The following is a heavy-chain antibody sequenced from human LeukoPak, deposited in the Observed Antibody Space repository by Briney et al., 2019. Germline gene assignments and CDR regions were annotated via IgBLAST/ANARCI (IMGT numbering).Heavy chain of an antibody. CDR1: GYSITSGYY. V-gene: IGHV4-38-2*02. Sequence: PSETLSLTCTVSGYSITSGYYWGGIRQPPGKGLEWIGSIYHSGSTYYNPSLKSRVTISVDSSKNQFSLKLSSVTAADTAVYYCARAGQNYYGSGSCPPGADYWGQGTLVTVSS. CDR2: IYHSGST. J-gene: IGHJ4*02. D-gene: IGHD3-10*01. CDR3: ARAGQNYYGSGSCPPGADY.